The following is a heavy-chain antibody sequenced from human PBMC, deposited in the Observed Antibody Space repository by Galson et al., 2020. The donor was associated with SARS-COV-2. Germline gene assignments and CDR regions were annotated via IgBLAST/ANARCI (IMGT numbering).Heavy chain of an antibody. V-gene: IGHV3-11*01. D-gene: IGHD6-13*01. J-gene: IGHJ3*01. CDR1: GFSFSDFY. CDR3: ARGLLVEENIRPDAFDV. CDR2: ISNTASII. Sequence: GVSLRLSCAASGFSFSDFYMSWIRQAPGTGLEWVSIISNTASIIQYADSVEGRFTISRDNAKNSLYLQMNTLRAEDTAVYYCARGLLVEENIRPDAFDVWGQGTMVTVSS.